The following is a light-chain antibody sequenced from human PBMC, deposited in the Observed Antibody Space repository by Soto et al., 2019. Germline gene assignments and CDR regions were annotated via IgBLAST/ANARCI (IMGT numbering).Light chain of an antibody. Sequence: DTQMTQSPSSLSASVGDTVTITCPASRDIADSLYWYQQRVGQAPKLLIYDGSNLQSGVPAMFSGSGTGTSFILTISSQPHEDFATYYCQQYDDPFTFGGGTKVEIK. V-gene: IGKV1-33*01. CDR2: DGS. J-gene: IGKJ4*01. CDR3: QQYDDPFT. CDR1: RDIADS.